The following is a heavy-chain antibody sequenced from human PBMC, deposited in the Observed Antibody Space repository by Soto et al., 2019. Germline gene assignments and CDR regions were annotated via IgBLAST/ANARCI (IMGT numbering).Heavy chain of an antibody. J-gene: IGHJ4*02. CDR1: GGYISSGGYY. CDR2: VYYTGRT. V-gene: IGHV4-61*08. CDR3: ARGACSGGSCYSLLFQY. Sequence: TSETMSVTCTVSGGYISSGGYYWIWIRQHPGKGLEWIGYVYYTGRTDYNPSLKSRVTISVDTSKNQFSLRLSPVTAADTAVYYCARGACSGGSCYSLLFQYWGQGTLVTVSS. D-gene: IGHD2-15*01.